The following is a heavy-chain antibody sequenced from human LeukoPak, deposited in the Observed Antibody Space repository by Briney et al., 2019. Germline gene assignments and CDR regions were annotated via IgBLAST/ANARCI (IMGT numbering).Heavy chain of an antibody. J-gene: IGHJ5*02. D-gene: IGHD4-23*01. CDR1: GYTFTGYY. CDR2: INPNSGGT. CDR3: ARFGLTPRYRNWFDP. Sequence: VASVKVSCKASGYTFTGYYMHWVRQAPGQGLEWMGWINPNSGGTNYAQKFQGRVTMTRDTSISTAYMELSRLRSDDTAVYYCARFGLTPRYRNWFDPWGQGTLVTVYS. V-gene: IGHV1-2*02.